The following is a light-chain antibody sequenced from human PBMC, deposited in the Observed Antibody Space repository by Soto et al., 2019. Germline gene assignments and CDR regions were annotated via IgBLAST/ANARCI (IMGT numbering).Light chain of an antibody. CDR1: SSNVGSNT. CDR3: ASWEDSLNGWV. CDR2: SDG. J-gene: IGLJ3*02. Sequence: QSVLTQPPSASGTPGQRVTISCSGSSSNVGSNTVSWYQQLPGTAPKVLIYSDGQRPSGVPDRFSGSRSGSSASLAISGLQSGDEGDSYCASWEDSLNGWVIGGGTKLTVL. V-gene: IGLV1-44*01.